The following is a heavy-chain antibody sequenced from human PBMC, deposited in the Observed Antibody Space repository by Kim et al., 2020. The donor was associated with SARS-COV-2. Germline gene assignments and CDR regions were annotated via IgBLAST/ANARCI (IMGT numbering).Heavy chain of an antibody. CDR2: IYYSGST. CDR3: ARAELAAALYYFDY. CDR1: GGSISSGDYY. J-gene: IGHJ4*02. D-gene: IGHD6-13*01. V-gene: IGHV4-30-4*01. Sequence: SETLSLTCTVSGGSISSGDYYWSWIRQPPGKGLEWIGYIYYSGSTYYNPSLKSRVTISVDTSKNQFSLKLSSVTAADTAVYYCARAELAAALYYFDYWGQGTLVTVSS.